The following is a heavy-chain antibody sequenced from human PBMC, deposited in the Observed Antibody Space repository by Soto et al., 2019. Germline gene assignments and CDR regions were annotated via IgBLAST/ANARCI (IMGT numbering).Heavy chain of an antibody. V-gene: IGHV1-69*02. J-gene: IGHJ6*02. Sequence: QVQLVQSGAEVKKPGSSVKVSCKASGGTFSSYTISWVRQAPGQGLEWMGRIIRILGIANYAQRFQGRVTITADKARSTGYMNLSSLESEDSAVYYCARFWGSHGKDVWGQGTTVTVYS. D-gene: IGHD3-16*01. CDR3: ARFWGSHGKDV. CDR1: GGTFSSYT. CDR2: IIRILGIA.